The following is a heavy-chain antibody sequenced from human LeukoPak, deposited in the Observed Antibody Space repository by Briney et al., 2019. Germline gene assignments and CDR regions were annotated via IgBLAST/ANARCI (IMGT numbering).Heavy chain of an antibody. J-gene: IGHJ4*02. CDR3: ARGILVAGPTSFDY. CDR2: IIPIFGTA. CDR1: GGTFSSYA. Sequence: ASVKVSCKASGGTFSSYAISWVRQAPGQGLEWMGGIIPIFGTANYAQKFQGRVTITADKSTSTAYMELSSLRSEDTAVYYCARGILVAGPTSFDYWGQGTLVTVSS. V-gene: IGHV1-69*06. D-gene: IGHD6-19*01.